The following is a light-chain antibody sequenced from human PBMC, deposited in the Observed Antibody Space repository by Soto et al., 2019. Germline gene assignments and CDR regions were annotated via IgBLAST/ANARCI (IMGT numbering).Light chain of an antibody. CDR2: DAA. Sequence: VVLTQSPDTLSVSPGERATLSCRASRGIKSNLAWYQQRPGQAPRLLIYDAATRATGVPARFSGSGSGTDFTLTISRLEPEDFAVYYCQQRSKWPPTFGPGTKVDI. CDR1: RGIKSN. V-gene: IGKV3-11*01. CDR3: QQRSKWPPT. J-gene: IGKJ3*01.